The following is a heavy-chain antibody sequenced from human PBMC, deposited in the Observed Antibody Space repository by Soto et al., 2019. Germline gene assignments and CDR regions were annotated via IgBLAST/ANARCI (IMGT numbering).Heavy chain of an antibody. CDR2: ISGSDNST. CDR3: APMGV. J-gene: IGHJ6*02. Sequence: GGSLRLSCAASGFTFNSYAMSWVRQAPGKGLEWVSAISGSDNSTYYADSVKGRFTISRDNSKNTLYLQMSSLRADDTAVYHCAPMGVWGQGTTVTVSS. V-gene: IGHV3-23*01. CDR1: GFTFNSYA.